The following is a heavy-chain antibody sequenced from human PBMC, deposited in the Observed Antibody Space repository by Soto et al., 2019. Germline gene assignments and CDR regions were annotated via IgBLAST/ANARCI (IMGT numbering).Heavy chain of an antibody. Sequence: PGGSLRLSCAAPGFTFSNAWINWVRQVPGKGLLWVSPIDSDGNSTNYADSVKGRFTIARDNAKNTLYLQMNSLRAEDTGVYYCARVGGYNWFDTWGQGTLVTVSS. V-gene: IGHV3-74*01. J-gene: IGHJ5*02. CDR1: GFTFSNAW. CDR3: ARVGGYNWFDT. CDR2: IDSDGNST.